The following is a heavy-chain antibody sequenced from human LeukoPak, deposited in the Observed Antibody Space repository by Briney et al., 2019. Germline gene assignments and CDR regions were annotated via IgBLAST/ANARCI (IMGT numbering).Heavy chain of an antibody. CDR1: GYTFTNYD. CDR3: ARVTGYMIEDQFDY. D-gene: IGHD3-22*01. CDR2: VNPDSGNT. V-gene: IGHV1-8*01. J-gene: IGHJ4*02. Sequence: ASVKVSCKASGYTFTNYDINWVRQATGQGLEWMGWVNPDSGNTGYAQKFQGRVTMTRNTSISTAYMELSSLRSEDTAMYYCARVTGYMIEDQFDYWGQGTLVTVSS.